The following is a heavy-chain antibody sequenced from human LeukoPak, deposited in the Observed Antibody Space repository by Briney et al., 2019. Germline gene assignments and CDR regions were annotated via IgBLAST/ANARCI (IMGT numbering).Heavy chain of an antibody. CDR3: AHSSGYYYAWFDP. D-gene: IGHD3-22*01. V-gene: IGHV4-59*01. Sequence: SETLSLTCTVSGGSISSYYWSWLRQPPGKGLEWIGYIYYSGSTNYNPSLKSRVTISVDTSKNQFSLKLSSVTAADTAVYYCAHSSGYYYAWFDPWGQGTLVTVSS. CDR2: IYYSGST. J-gene: IGHJ5*02. CDR1: GGSISSYY.